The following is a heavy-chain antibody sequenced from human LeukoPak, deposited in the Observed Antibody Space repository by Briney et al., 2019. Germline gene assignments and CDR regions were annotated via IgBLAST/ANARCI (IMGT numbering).Heavy chain of an antibody. CDR1: GFTFSSYW. J-gene: IGHJ1*01. Sequence: GGSLRLSCAASGFTFSSYWMHWVRQAPGKGLVWVSRINTDGSSTNYADSVKGRLTISRDNAKNTLLLQMNSLRVEDTAVYYCARTASYSGNYYGYFQYWGQGTLVTVSS. CDR3: ARTASYSGNYYGYFQY. D-gene: IGHD1-26*01. CDR2: INTDGSST. V-gene: IGHV3-74*01.